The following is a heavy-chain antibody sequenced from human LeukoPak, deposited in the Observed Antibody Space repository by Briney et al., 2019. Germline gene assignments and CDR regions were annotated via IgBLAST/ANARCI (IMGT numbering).Heavy chain of an antibody. CDR1: GGSISTYY. CDR3: ARDLAYKDGYNFNWYFDL. D-gene: IGHD5-24*01. Sequence: SETLSLTCTVSGGSISTYYWSWIRQPPGKGLEWIGYIYYSGSTNYNPSLKSRVTISVDTSKNQFSLKLSSVTAADTAVYYCARDLAYKDGYNFNWYFDLWGRGTLVTVSS. CDR2: IYYSGST. J-gene: IGHJ2*01. V-gene: IGHV4-59*01.